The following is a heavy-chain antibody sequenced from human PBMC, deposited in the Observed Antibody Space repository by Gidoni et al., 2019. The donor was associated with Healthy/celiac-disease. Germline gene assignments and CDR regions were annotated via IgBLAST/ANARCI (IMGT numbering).Heavy chain of an antibody. CDR3: VSRTSYYEPPNFDY. CDR2: ISSNGGST. V-gene: IGHV3-64D*06. Sequence: EVQLVESGGGLVQPGGSLRLACSASGCTFSSYAMHWVRQAPGKGLEYVSAISSNGGSTYYADSVKGRFTISRDNSKNTLYLQMSSLRAEDTAVYYCVSRTSYYEPPNFDYWGQGTLVTVSS. CDR1: GCTFSSYA. J-gene: IGHJ4*02. D-gene: IGHD2-2*01.